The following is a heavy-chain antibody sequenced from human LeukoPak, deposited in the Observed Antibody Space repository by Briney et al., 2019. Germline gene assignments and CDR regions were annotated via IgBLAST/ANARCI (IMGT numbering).Heavy chain of an antibody. D-gene: IGHD3-9*01. V-gene: IGHV4-59*01. CDR1: GVSISSYY. CDR2: IYYSGST. J-gene: IGHJ5*02. CDR3: ARSVVVSGFGFDP. Sequence: SETLSLTCTVSGVSISSYYWSWIRQPPGKGLEWIGYIYYSGSTNYNPSLKSRVTISVDTSKNQFSLKLSSVTAADTAVYYCARSVVVSGFGFDPWGQGTLVTVSS.